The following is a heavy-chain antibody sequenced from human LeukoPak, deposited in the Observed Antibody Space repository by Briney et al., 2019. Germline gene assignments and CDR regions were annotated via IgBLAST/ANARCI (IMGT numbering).Heavy chain of an antibody. Sequence: ASVKVSCKASGYTFTSYYMHWVRQAPGQGLEWMGIINPSGGSTSYAQKLQGRVTMTTDTSTSTAYMELRSLRSDDTAVYYCARDAIVVVITTNNWFDPWGQGTLVTVSS. CDR2: INPSGGST. D-gene: IGHD3-22*01. CDR1: GYTFTSYY. V-gene: IGHV1-46*01. J-gene: IGHJ5*02. CDR3: ARDAIVVVITTNNWFDP.